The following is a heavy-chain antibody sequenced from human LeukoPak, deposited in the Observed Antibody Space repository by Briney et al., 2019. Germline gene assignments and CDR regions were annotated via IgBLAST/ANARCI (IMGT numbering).Heavy chain of an antibody. D-gene: IGHD3-9*01. CDR1: GFTFSSNY. CDR3: ARIAYDILTGYSSPHQGANWFDP. Sequence: GGSLRLSCAASGFTFSSNYMSWVRQAPGKGLEWVSVIYSGGSTYYADSVKGRFTISRDNSKNTLYLQMNSLRAEDTAVYYCARIAYDILTGYSSPHQGANWFDPWGQGTLVTVSS. J-gene: IGHJ5*02. V-gene: IGHV3-66*02. CDR2: IYSGGST.